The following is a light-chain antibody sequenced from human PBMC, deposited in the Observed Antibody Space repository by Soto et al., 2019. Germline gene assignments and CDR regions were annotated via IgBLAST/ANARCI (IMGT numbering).Light chain of an antibody. V-gene: IGKV1-33*01. CDR1: QDVRND. CDR2: AAS. CDR3: QQYSTHTT. J-gene: IGKJ5*01. Sequence: DIQMTQSPSSLSASVGDRVTITCQASQDVRNDLNWYQQKLGKAPKLLIYAASNLQTGVPSRFSGSGSGTEFSFTISSLQPEDFATYYCQQYSTHTTFGQGTRLEIK.